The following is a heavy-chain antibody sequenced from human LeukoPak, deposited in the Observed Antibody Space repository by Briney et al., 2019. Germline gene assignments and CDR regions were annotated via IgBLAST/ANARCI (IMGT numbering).Heavy chain of an antibody. CDR1: GGSVNSVTYY. CDR2: IYQGEST. V-gene: IGHV4-39*01. Sequence: PSETLSLTCAVSGGSVNSVTYYWAWVRQPPGKGLEWIGSIYQGESTYSNPSLESRVSMSVDTSKNQFSLRLTSVTAADTAVYYCARQEANYYYYYMHLWGEGTTVTVSS. J-gene: IGHJ6*03. CDR3: ARQEANYYYYYMHL.